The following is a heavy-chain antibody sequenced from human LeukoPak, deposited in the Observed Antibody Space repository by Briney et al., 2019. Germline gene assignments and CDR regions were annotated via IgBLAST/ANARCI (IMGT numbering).Heavy chain of an antibody. D-gene: IGHD3-10*01. J-gene: IGHJ4*02. CDR3: TTDYYGSGSPFDY. V-gene: IGHV3-15*01. Sequence: PGGSLRLSCAASGFTFYNAWLIWVGPAPGKGRVGVGRIKSKTDDRTTDYAAPVKGKFTISRDDSKNTLYLQMNSLKTEDTAVYYCTTDYYGSGSPFDYWGQGTLVTVSS. CDR1: GFTFYNAW. CDR2: IKSKTDDRTT.